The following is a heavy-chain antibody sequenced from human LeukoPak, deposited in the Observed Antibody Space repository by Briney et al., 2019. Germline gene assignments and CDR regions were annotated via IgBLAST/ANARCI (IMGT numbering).Heavy chain of an antibody. CDR2: IYHSGST. V-gene: IGHV4-39*01. CDR3: ARQDWRH. CDR1: GGSISSSSYY. Sequence: SETLSLTCTVSGGSISSSSYYWGWIRQPPGKGLEWIGSIYHSGSTYYNPSLKSRVTISVDTSKNQFSLKLSSVTAADTAVYYCARQDWRHWGQGTLVTVSS. D-gene: IGHD3-3*01. J-gene: IGHJ4*02.